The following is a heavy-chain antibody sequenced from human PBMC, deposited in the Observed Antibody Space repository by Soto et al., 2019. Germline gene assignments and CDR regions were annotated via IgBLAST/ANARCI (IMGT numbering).Heavy chain of an antibody. CDR1: GGSISSYY. V-gene: IGHV4-59*01. D-gene: IGHD4-17*01. Sequence: QVQLQESGPGLVKPSETLSLTCTVSGGSISSYYWSWIRQPPGKGLEWIGYIYYSGSTNYNPSLKSRVTISVDTSKNQFSLKLSSVTAADTAVYYCARDNDYGDHHGDIYFDHWGQGTLVTVSS. CDR2: IYYSGST. J-gene: IGHJ4*02. CDR3: ARDNDYGDHHGDIYFDH.